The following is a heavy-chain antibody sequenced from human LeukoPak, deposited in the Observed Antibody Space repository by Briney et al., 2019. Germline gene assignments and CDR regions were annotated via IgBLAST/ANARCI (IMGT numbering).Heavy chain of an antibody. CDR1: GGSISSSSYY. D-gene: IGHD6-13*01. J-gene: IGHJ4*02. Sequence: PSETLSLTCTVSGGSISSSSYYWGWIRQPPGKGLEWIGYIYYSGSTYYNPSLKSRVTISVDTSKNQFSLKLSSVTAADTAVYYCATHLAAAGPFDYWGQGTLVTVSS. CDR3: ATHLAAAGPFDY. V-gene: IGHV4-30-4*08. CDR2: IYYSGST.